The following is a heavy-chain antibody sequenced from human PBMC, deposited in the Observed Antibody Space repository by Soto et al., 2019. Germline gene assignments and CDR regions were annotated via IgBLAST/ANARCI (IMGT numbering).Heavy chain of an antibody. CDR3: VYCSRDSCRRSPFDF. CDR2: IRGGGSNR. V-gene: IGHV3-33*08. J-gene: IGHJ4*02. D-gene: IGHD2-15*01. CDR1: GFTFSSYG. Sequence: GGSLRLSCAASGFTFSSYGMHWVRQAPGKGLEWVADIRGGGSNRYYADSVQGRFTVTRDNFKNTLHLQMNSLKAEDTAVYYCVYCSRDSCRRSPFDFWGLGTLVTVSS.